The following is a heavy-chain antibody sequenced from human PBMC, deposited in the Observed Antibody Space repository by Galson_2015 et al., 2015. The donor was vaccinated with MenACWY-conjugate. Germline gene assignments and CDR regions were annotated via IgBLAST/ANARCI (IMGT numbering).Heavy chain of an antibody. CDR2: ISGSSGDT. CDR1: GFTFSDYY. Sequence: CAASGFTFSDYYMPWMRQAPGKGLEWVSYISGSSGDTKYADSVKGRFTISRDNAKNSLYLQMNSLRVEDTAVYFCSRDPRVLDYWGQGTLVTVSS. CDR3: SRDPRVLDY. V-gene: IGHV3-11*05. J-gene: IGHJ4*02.